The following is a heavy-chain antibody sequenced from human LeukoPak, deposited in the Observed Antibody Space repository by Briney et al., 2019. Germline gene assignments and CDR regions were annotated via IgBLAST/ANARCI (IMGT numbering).Heavy chain of an antibody. CDR2: IYYSGST. Sequence: SETLSLTCTVSGGSITSSKYYWGWIRQPPGKGLEWIGYIYYSGSTNYNPSLKSRVTISVDTSKNQFSLKLSSVTAADTAVYYCARGRRYNWTLDYWGQGTLVTVSS. J-gene: IGHJ4*02. D-gene: IGHD1-20*01. V-gene: IGHV4-61*05. CDR1: GGSITSSKYY. CDR3: ARGRRYNWTLDY.